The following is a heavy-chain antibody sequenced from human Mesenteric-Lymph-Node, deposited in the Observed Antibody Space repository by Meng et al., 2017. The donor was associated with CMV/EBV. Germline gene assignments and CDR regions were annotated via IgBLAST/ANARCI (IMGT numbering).Heavy chain of an antibody. CDR2: IYIDGST. CDR1: GFTVSSDF. D-gene: IGHD2-2*01. CDR3: ARARYVFDY. Sequence: GESLKISCAASGFTVSSDFMSWVRQAPGEGLEWVSVIYIDGSTYYADSVKGRFTISRDNPENTLYLQMNSLRAEDTAVYYCARARYVFDYWGQGTLVTVSS. J-gene: IGHJ4*02. V-gene: IGHV3-66*01.